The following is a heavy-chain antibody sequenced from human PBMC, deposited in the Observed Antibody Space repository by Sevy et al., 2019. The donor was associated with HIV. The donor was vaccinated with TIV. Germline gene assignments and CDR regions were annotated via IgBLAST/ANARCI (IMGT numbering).Heavy chain of an antibody. J-gene: IGHJ6*02. Sequence: GGSLRLSCAASGFTFISYSMNWVRQAPGKGLEWVSSISSSSSYIYYADSVKGRFTISRDNAKNSLYLQMNSLRAEDTAVYYCARDLRCSSTSCYGSYYYYYGMDVWGQGTTVTVSS. CDR2: ISSSSSYI. CDR3: ARDLRCSSTSCYGSYYYYYGMDV. D-gene: IGHD2-2*01. CDR1: GFTFISYS. V-gene: IGHV3-21*01.